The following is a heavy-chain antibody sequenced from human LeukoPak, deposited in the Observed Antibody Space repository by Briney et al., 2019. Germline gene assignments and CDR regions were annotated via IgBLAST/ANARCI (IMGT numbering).Heavy chain of an antibody. J-gene: IGHJ4*02. CDR3: ARVTGIAVAGSSCFDY. Sequence: ALRLSCAASGFTFDDYAMHWVRQAPGKGLEWVSGISWNSGSIGYADSVKGRFTISRDNAKNSLYLQMNSLRAEDTAVYYCARVTGIAVAGSSCFDYWGQGTLVTVSS. CDR1: GFTFDDYA. CDR2: ISWNSGSI. V-gene: IGHV3-9*01. D-gene: IGHD6-19*01.